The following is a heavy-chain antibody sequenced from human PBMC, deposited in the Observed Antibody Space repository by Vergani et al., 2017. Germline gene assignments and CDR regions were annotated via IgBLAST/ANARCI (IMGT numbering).Heavy chain of an antibody. Sequence: VQLVESGGGVVQPGRSLRLSCAASGFTFSSYWMSWVRQAPGKGLEWVANIKQDGSEKYYVDSVKGRFTISRDNAKNSLYLQMNSLRAEDTAIYYCARDRHYYDSSGFYRYFDYWGQGTLVTVS. V-gene: IGHV3-7*01. CDR1: GFTFSSYW. J-gene: IGHJ4*02. D-gene: IGHD3-22*01. CDR2: IKQDGSEK. CDR3: ARDRHYYDSSGFYRYFDY.